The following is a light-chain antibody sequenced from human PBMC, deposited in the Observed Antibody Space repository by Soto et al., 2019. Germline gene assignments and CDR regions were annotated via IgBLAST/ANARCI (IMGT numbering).Light chain of an antibody. CDR2: DAS. V-gene: IGKV1-33*01. Sequence: DIQMTQSPSSLSASVGDRVTITCQASQDISNYLNWYQQKPGKAPKLLIYDASNLETGVPSRFSGSGSGTEFTLTISSLQPEDFATYYCQQYYSYTITFGQGTRLEI. CDR3: QQYYSYTIT. CDR1: QDISNY. J-gene: IGKJ5*01.